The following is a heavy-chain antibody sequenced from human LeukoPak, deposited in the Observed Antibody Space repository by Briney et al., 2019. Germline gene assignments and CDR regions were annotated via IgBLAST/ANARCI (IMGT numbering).Heavy chain of an antibody. D-gene: IGHD4-23*01. CDR2: ISTGGSTT. V-gene: IGHV3-74*01. Sequence: QPGGSLRLSCAASGFTFSSYWLHWVRQAPGKGLVWVSRISTGGSTTSYADSVKGRFTISRDNAKNTLYLRMNSLRAEDTAVYYCARVPNGGNYIGDYWGQGTLVTVSS. J-gene: IGHJ4*02. CDR1: GFTFSSYW. CDR3: ARVPNGGNYIGDY.